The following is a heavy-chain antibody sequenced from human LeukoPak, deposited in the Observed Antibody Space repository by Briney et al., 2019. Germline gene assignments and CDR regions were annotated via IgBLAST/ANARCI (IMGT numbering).Heavy chain of an antibody. CDR1: GFTFSSFG. Sequence: GGSLRLSCAASGFTFSSFGMHWVRQAPGKGLEWVAVISYDGSYNSYADSVKGRFTISRDNSKNTLYLHMNSLRAEDTAVYYCAKDYRLAYYDFWSAYYFDYWGQGTLVTVSS. J-gene: IGHJ4*02. CDR3: AKDYRLAYYDFWSAYYFDY. V-gene: IGHV3-30*18. D-gene: IGHD3-3*01. CDR2: ISYDGSYN.